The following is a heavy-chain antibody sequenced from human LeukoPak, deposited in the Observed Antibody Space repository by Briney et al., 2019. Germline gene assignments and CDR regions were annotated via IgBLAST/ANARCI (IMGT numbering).Heavy chain of an antibody. CDR1: GYTFTSYD. V-gene: IGHV1-8*01. CDR3: ARGRHLGSGFDP. J-gene: IGHJ5*02. Sequence: ASVKVSCKASGYTFTSYDINWVRQAPGQRLEWMGQMNSHSGNTDYAQKFQGRVTMTRNISTNIAHMEVSSLRSEDTALYYCARGRHLGSGFDPWGQGTLVTVPS. CDR2: MNSHSGNT. D-gene: IGHD3-16*01.